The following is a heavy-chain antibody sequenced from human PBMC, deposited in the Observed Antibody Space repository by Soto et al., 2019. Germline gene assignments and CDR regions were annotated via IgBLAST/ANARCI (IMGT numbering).Heavy chain of an antibody. Sequence: GGSLSLSCAASGVTFSSYAISWVLQDLGKGLEWVSAISGSGGSTYYADSVKGRFTISRDNSKNTLYLQMNSLRAEDAAVYYCAKTSSSWYYRIYFDYWGQGTLVTVSS. J-gene: IGHJ4*02. D-gene: IGHD6-13*01. V-gene: IGHV3-23*01. CDR1: GVTFSSYA. CDR2: ISGSGGST. CDR3: AKTSSSWYYRIYFDY.